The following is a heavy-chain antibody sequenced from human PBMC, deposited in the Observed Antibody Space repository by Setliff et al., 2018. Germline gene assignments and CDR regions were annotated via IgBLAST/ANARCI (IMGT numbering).Heavy chain of an antibody. V-gene: IGHV4-34*08. Sequence: SETLRLSCAASGFTFSDYYMSWIRQPPGKGLEWIGSIYYSGSTYYNPSLKSRVTISVDTSKNQFSLKLSSVTAADTALYYCTVYNTGSSKDHYWGQGTPVTVSS. CDR2: IYYSGST. CDR3: TVYNTGSSKDHY. J-gene: IGHJ4*02. D-gene: IGHD2-8*02. CDR1: GFTFSDYY.